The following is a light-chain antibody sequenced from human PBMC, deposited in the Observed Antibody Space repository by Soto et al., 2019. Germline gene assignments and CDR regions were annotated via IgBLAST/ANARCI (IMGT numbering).Light chain of an antibody. CDR3: SSYTRSTYYV. CDR2: EVS. V-gene: IGLV2-14*01. Sequence: QSVLTHPASLSGSPGQSLSISLTGTSIDIAPYNYVSWYQQHPGKAPKLIIYEVSYRPSGISNRFSGSKSGNTASLTISGLQAEDEADYYCSSYTRSTYYVFGTCTNV. CDR1: SIDIAPYNY. J-gene: IGLJ1*01.